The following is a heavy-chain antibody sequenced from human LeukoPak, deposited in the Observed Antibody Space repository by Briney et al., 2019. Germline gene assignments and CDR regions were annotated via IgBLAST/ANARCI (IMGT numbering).Heavy chain of an antibody. J-gene: IGHJ4*02. D-gene: IGHD6-19*01. CDR1: GFTFSSYE. Sequence: GGSLRLSCAVSGFTFSSYEMSWVRQAPGKGLEWVSYISSGSTIYDADSVKGRFTISRDNAKNSLYLQMNSLRAEDTAVYYCARESIAVAGAPFDYWGQGTLVTVSS. CDR3: ARESIAVAGAPFDY. V-gene: IGHV3-48*03. CDR2: ISSGSTI.